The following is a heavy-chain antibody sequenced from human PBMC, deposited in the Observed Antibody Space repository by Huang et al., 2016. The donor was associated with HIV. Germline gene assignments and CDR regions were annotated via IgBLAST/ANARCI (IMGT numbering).Heavy chain of an antibody. D-gene: IGHD3-22*01. CDR3: ARDPRIQSWLNFFDY. CDR2: INSDGSST. V-gene: IGHV3-74*01. J-gene: IGHJ4*02. CDR1: GFSISSYW. Sequence: EVQLVESGGGLVQPGGSLRLSCAASGFSISSYWSHWVCQAPGKGLVWVSRINSDGSSTSYADSVKGRFTISRDNARNTLYLQMNSLRAEDTAVYYCARDPRIQSWLNFFDYWGQGTLVSVSS.